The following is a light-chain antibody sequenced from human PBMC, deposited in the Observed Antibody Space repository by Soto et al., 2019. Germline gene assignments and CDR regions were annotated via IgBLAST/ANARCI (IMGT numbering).Light chain of an antibody. V-gene: IGKV1-5*01. CDR1: QSLSTW. Sequence: DIQMTQSPSTLSASVGDRVTITCRASQSLSTWVAWYQQKPGTAPKLLIYDASMLESGVPSRFSGSGSGTDFTLTISSLQPDDFATYYCQQYNSYWTFGQGTKVDIK. J-gene: IGKJ1*01. CDR2: DAS. CDR3: QQYNSYWT.